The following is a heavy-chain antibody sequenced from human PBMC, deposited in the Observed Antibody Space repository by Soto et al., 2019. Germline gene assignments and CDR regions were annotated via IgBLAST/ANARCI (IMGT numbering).Heavy chain of an antibody. CDR2: IYYSGST. Sequence: QVQLQESGPGLVKPSETLSLTCTVSGGSISSYYWSWIRQPPGKGLEWIGYIYYSGSTNYNPSLTRRVTTSVDPSKTPSSLTLSSVTAADTAVYYCARHPYYSSWFDPWGQGTLVTVSS. CDR1: GGSISSYY. J-gene: IGHJ5*02. D-gene: IGHD3-22*01. V-gene: IGHV4-59*08. CDR3: ARHPYYSSWFDP.